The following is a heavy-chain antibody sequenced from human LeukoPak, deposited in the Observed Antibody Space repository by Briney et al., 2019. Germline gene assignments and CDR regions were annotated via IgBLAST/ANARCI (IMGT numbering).Heavy chain of an antibody. CDR3: ARGSDMVRGVTYYFDY. CDR2: IYYSGST. D-gene: IGHD3-10*01. V-gene: IGHV4-39*07. CDR1: GGSISSSSYY. Sequence: SETLSLTCTVSGGSISSSSYYWGWIRQPPGKGLEWIGSIYYSGSTYYNPSLKSRVTISVDTSKNQFSLKLSSVTAADTAVYYCARGSDMVRGVTYYFDYWGQGTLVTVSS. J-gene: IGHJ4*02.